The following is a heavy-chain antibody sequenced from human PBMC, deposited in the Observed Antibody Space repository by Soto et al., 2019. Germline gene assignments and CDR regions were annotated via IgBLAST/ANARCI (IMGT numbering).Heavy chain of an antibody. J-gene: IGHJ5*02. D-gene: IGHD3-10*01. Sequence: SETLSLTCTVSGGSISSSSYYWGWIRQPPGKGLEWIGNIYYSGSTYYNPSLKSRVTISVDTSKNQFSLKLSSVTAADTAVYYCARHYYGSGSYSPFDPWGQGTLVTVSS. CDR2: IYYSGST. CDR3: ARHYYGSGSYSPFDP. V-gene: IGHV4-39*01. CDR1: GGSISSSSYY.